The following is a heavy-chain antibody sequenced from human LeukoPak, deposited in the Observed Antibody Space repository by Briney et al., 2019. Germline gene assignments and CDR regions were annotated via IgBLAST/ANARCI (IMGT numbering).Heavy chain of an antibody. CDR2: IIPIFGTA. CDR1: GGTFSSYA. Sequence: SVKVSCKASGGTFSSYAISWVRQAPGQGLEWMGGIIPIFGTANYAQKFQGRVTITADESTSTAYMELSSLRSEDTAVYYCAKIAASDTGEGYWGRGTLVTVSS. V-gene: IGHV1-69*01. D-gene: IGHD6-13*01. J-gene: IGHJ4*02. CDR3: AKIAASDTGEGY.